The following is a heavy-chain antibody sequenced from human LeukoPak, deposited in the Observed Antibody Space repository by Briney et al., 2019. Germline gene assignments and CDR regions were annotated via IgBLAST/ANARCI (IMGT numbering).Heavy chain of an antibody. J-gene: IGHJ3*02. CDR2: ISYSGVT. Sequence: SETLSLTCTASDGSISRYYWSWIRQPPGQGLEWIGYISYSGVTNYNPSFKSRVTISIDTSKNHFSLKLSSVTAADTAVYYCARGSGREVAFDIWGQGTMVTVSS. V-gene: IGHV4-59*13. CDR1: DGSISRYY. D-gene: IGHD1-26*01. CDR3: ARGSGREVAFDI.